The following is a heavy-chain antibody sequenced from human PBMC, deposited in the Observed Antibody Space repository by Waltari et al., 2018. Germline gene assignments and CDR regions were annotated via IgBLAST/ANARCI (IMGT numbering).Heavy chain of an antibody. J-gene: IGHJ5*02. CDR2: IYYSGST. CDR3: ARGHPGYGSSSEWFDP. D-gene: IGHD6-6*01. V-gene: IGHV4-39*07. Sequence: QLQLQESGPGLVKPSETLSLTCTVSGGSISSSSYYWGWIRQPPGKGLEWIGSIYYSGSTYYNPSLKSRVTISVDTSKNQFSLKLSSVTAADTAVYYCARGHPGYGSSSEWFDPWGQGTLVTVSS. CDR1: GGSISSSSYY.